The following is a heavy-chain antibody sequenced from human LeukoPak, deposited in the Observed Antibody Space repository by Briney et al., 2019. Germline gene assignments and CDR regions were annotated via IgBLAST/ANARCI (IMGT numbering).Heavy chain of an antibody. D-gene: IGHD3-22*01. V-gene: IGHV1-2*06. J-gene: IGHJ4*02. CDR3: ARVIVWRIGSGNYYFDY. CDR1: GYTFTGYY. CDR2: INPNSGGT. Sequence: ASVKVSCKASGYTFTGYYMHWVRQAPGQGLEWMGRINPNSGGTNYAQKFQGRVTMTRDTSISTAYMELSSVRSDDTAVYYCARVIVWRIGSGNYYFDYRGQGSLVTVSS.